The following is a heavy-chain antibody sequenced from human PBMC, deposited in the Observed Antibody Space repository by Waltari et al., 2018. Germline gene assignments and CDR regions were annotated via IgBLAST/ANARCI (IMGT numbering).Heavy chain of an antibody. CDR3: ARAWISLILGATSAFDI. Sequence: QVQLQQWGAGLLKPSETLSLTCAVYGGSFSGYYWSWIRQPPGKGLEWIGEINHSENTNYNPCLKGRVTRSVDTSKNQFSLKLSSVTAADTAVYYCARAWISLILGATSAFDIWGQGTMVTVS. V-gene: IGHV4-34*01. CDR2: INHSENT. CDR1: GGSFSGYY. D-gene: IGHD1-26*01. J-gene: IGHJ3*02.